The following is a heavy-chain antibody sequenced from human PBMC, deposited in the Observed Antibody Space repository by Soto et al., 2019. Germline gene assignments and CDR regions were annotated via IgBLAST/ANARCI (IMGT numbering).Heavy chain of an antibody. CDR1: GFTFSDAW. J-gene: IGHJ4*01. CDR2: IKSKIDGGTT. CDR3: TTDSLFTGQLVRMDN. Sequence: GGSLRLSCAASGFTFSDAWINWFRQAPGKGLEWVGRIKSKIDGGTTDFAAPVKGRFAISRDGSRDMVYMEMYSLKTDDTAVYYCTTDSLFTGQLVRMDNWGHGTLVTVSS. D-gene: IGHD3-9*01. V-gene: IGHV3-15*07.